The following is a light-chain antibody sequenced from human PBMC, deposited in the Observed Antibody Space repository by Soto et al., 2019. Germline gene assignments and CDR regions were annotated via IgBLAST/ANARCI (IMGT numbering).Light chain of an antibody. CDR3: QQYNNWLSWT. J-gene: IGKJ1*01. CDR1: QSVSSN. Sequence: EIVMTQSPATLSVSPGERATLSCRASQSVSSNLAWYQQKPGQAPRLLIYGASTRATGIPARFSGSGSGTEFPLTISSLQSEDCAVYYCQQYNNWLSWTFGQGTKVEI. CDR2: GAS. V-gene: IGKV3-15*01.